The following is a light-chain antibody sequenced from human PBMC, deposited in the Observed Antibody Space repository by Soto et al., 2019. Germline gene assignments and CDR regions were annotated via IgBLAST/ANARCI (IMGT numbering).Light chain of an antibody. Sequence: EIVLTQSPVTLSLSPVEGATRSFRASQSVSSSYIAWYQQRPGQTPSLLIYGASTRATGIPDRFSGSGSGTEFTLTISSLQSEDFAVYYCQQYNNWPRTFGQGTKVDNK. CDR3: QQYNNWPRT. J-gene: IGKJ1*01. V-gene: IGKV3D-15*01. CDR2: GAS. CDR1: QSVSSS.